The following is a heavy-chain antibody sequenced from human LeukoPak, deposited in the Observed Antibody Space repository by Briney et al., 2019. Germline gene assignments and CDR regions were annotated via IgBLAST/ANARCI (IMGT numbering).Heavy chain of an antibody. J-gene: IGHJ4*02. V-gene: IGHV3-49*04. CDR2: IRSKAYGGTT. D-gene: IGHD6-19*01. Sequence: GGSLRLSCTASGFTFGDYAMSWVRQAPGKGLEWVGFIRSKAYGGTTEYAASVKGRFTISRDDSKSIAYLQMNSLKTEDTAVYYCTSGVGIAVAGFFDYWGQGTLVTVSS. CDR1: GFTFGDYA. CDR3: TSGVGIAVAGFFDY.